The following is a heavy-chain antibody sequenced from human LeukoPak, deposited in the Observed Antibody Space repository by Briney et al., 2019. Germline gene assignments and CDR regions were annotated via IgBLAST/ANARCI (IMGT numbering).Heavy chain of an antibody. CDR2: ISYDGSNK. CDR1: GFTFSSYA. D-gene: IGHD5-24*01. Sequence: GGSLRLSCTASGFTFSSYAMHWVRQAPGKGLEWVAVISYDGSNKYYADSVKGRCTISRDNSKNTLYLQMNSLRAEDTAVYYCARNFRDGYNNSFDYWGQGTLVTVSS. CDR3: ARNFRDGYNNSFDY. J-gene: IGHJ4*02. V-gene: IGHV3-30*04.